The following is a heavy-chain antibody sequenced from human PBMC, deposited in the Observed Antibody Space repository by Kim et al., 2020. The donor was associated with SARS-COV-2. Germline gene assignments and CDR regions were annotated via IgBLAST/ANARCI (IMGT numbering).Heavy chain of an antibody. J-gene: IGHJ4*02. V-gene: IGHV3-23*01. CDR3: AAYVTGAYEPSYDF. D-gene: IGHD3-10*02. CDR2: ISLRAGNT. Sequence: GGSLRLSCVASGFSFMNYVIGWVRQAPGKGLEWVSSISLRAGNTFYADSVKGRFTISRDISKKTVTLQMNSLRTEDMAVYYCAAYVTGAYEPSYDFWGQG. CDR1: GFSFMNYV.